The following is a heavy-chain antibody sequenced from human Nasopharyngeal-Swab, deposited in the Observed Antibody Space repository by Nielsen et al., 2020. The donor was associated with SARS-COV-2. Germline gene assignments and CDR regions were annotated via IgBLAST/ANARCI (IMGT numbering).Heavy chain of an antibody. CDR3: ARGGDFWSGWELDYFYYYGMDV. CDR1: GYTFTSYD. D-gene: IGHD3-3*01. V-gene: IGHV1-8*01. Sequence: ASVKVSCKASGYTFTSYDINWVRQATGQGLEWMGWMNPNSGNTGYAQKFQGRVTMTRDTSISTVYMELSRLRFDDTAVYYCARGGDFWSGWELDYFYYYGMDVWGQGTTVTVSS. J-gene: IGHJ6*02. CDR2: MNPNSGNT.